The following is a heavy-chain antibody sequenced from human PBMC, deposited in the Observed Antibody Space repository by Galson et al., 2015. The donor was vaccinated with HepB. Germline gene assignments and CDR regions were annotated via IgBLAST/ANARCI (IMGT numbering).Heavy chain of an antibody. CDR3: AKRGVAMAARAQYNWFVP. CDR2: ISGSGDST. V-gene: IGHV3-23*01. D-gene: IGHD6-6*01. CDR1: GFPFSTYA. J-gene: IGHJ5*02. Sequence: SLRLSCAVSGFPFSTYAMSWVRQAPGKGLEWVSAISGSGDSTYFADSVKGRFTISRDNSKNTLYLQLNSLRAEDTAVYYCAKRGVAMAARAQYNWFVPWGQGSLVTASS.